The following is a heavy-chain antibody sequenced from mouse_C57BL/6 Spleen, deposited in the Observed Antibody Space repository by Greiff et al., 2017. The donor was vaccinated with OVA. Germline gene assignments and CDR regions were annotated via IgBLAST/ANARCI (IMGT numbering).Heavy chain of an antibody. J-gene: IGHJ4*01. V-gene: IGHV2-6-1*01. CDR1: GFSLTSYG. CDR2: IWSDGSK. Sequence: VKLVESGPGLVAPSQSLSITCTVSGFSLTSYGVHWVRQPPGKGLEWLAVIWSDGSKPYNSALKSRLSISKDNSKSQVFLKMNSLQTDDTAMYYCARHYYYGSSYIYAMDYWGQGTSVTVSS. D-gene: IGHD1-1*01. CDR3: ARHYYYGSSYIYAMDY.